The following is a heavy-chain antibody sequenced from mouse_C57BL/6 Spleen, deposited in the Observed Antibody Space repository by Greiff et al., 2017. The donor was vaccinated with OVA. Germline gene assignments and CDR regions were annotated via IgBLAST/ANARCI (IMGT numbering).Heavy chain of an antibody. V-gene: IGHV1-85*01. CDR3: ARNYYSNDWYFDV. CDR2: IYPRDGST. J-gene: IGHJ1*03. CDR1: GYTFTSYD. Sequence: QVQLQQSGPELVKPGASVKLSCKASGYTFTSYDINWVKQRPGQGLEWIGWIYPRDGSTKYNEKFKGKATLTVDTSSSTAYMELHILTSADSAVYFCARNYYSNDWYFDVWGTGTTVTVSS. D-gene: IGHD2-5*01.